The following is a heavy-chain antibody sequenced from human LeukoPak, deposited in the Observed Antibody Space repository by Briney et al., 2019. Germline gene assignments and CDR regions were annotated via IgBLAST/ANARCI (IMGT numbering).Heavy chain of an antibody. V-gene: IGHV1-2*02. CDR3: ARDVAEYCSSTNCYASHY. D-gene: IGHD2-2*01. CDR2: INPNSGGT. CDR1: GYTFTGYY. Sequence: GASVKVSCKASGYTFTGYYMHWVRQAPGQGLEWMGWINPNSGGTNYAQKFQGRVTMTRDASISTAYMELSSLRSDDTAVYYCARDVAEYCSSTNCYASHYWGQGTLVTVSS. J-gene: IGHJ4*02.